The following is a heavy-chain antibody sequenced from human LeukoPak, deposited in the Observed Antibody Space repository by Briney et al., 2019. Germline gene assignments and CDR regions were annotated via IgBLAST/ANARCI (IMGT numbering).Heavy chain of an antibody. V-gene: IGHV3-7*03. D-gene: IGHD1-26*01. Sequence: GGSLRLSCAASGFTFSSYWMSWVRQAPGKGLEWVANIKQDGSEKYYVDSVKGRFTISRDNAKNSLYLQMNSLRAEDTALYHCARGGQVGPATHAAAFDIWGQGTMVTVSS. CDR3: ARGGQVGPATHAAAFDI. CDR1: GFTFSSYW. CDR2: IKQDGSEK. J-gene: IGHJ3*02.